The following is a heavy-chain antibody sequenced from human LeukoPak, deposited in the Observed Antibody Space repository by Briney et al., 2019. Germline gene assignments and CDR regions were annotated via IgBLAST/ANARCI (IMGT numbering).Heavy chain of an antibody. CDR3: ASSPKGWLVLPR. D-gene: IGHD6-19*01. V-gene: IGHV4-59*12. Sequence: PSETLSLTCTVSGGSISNYYWNWIRQPPGKGLEWIGYIYYSGTTNYNPSLKSRVTISVDTSKNQFSLKLSSVTAADTAVYYCASSPKGWLVLPRWGQGALVTVSS. CDR1: GGSISNYY. J-gene: IGHJ4*02. CDR2: IYYSGTT.